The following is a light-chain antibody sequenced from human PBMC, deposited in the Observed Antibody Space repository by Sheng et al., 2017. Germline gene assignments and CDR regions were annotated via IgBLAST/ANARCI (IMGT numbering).Light chain of an antibody. Sequence: SYELTQPPSVSVSPGQTASITCSGDALPNQYAYWYQRKPGQAPVLVMYKASERPSGIPERFSGSSSGTTVTLTINGVQAEDEADYYCQSADSSGPLFGGGTKLTVL. V-gene: IGLV3-25*03. J-gene: IGLJ2*01. CDR2: KAS. CDR1: ALPNQY. CDR3: QSADSSGPL.